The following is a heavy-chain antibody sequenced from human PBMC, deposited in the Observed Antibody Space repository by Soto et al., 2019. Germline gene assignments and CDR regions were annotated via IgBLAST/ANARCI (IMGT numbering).Heavy chain of an antibody. CDR2: IKSKTDGGTT. V-gene: IGHV3-15*01. J-gene: IGHJ1*01. CDR3: AKDIVVRGVIISRYFQH. D-gene: IGHD3-10*01. CDR1: GFTFSTYS. Sequence: GGSLRLSCAASGFTFSTYSMHWVRQAPGKGLEWVGRIKSKTDGGTTDYAAPVKGRFTISRDDSEDTLYLQMNSLKTEDTAVYYCAKDIVVRGVIISRYFQHWGQGTLVTVSS.